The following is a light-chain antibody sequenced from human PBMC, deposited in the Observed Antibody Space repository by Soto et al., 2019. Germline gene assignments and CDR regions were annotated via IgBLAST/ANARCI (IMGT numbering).Light chain of an antibody. CDR2: NNN. Sequence: QSVLTQPPSASGTPGQRVTISCSGSSSNIGSNLVNWYQQLPGTAPKIVIYNNNQWPSGVPDRVSGSKSGTSASLAISGLQSEDEADYHCATWDDSLNGLVFGGGTKVTVL. CDR1: SSNIGSNL. V-gene: IGLV1-44*01. CDR3: ATWDDSLNGLV. J-gene: IGLJ3*02.